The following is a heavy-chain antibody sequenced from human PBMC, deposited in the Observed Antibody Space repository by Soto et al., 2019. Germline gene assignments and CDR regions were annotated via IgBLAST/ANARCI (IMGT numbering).Heavy chain of an antibody. D-gene: IGHD2-2*01. CDR3: VKDGGYCSSSTCYSPRNHYFDS. CDR2: IKFDGSEK. CDR1: GFTFSDYW. J-gene: IGHJ4*02. V-gene: IGHV3-7*03. Sequence: GSLRLSCEASGFTFSDYWMSWVRQAPGKGPEWVANIKFDGSEKQYVDSVRGRFTISRDNSRNSLFLQMNSLRAGDTAVYYCVKDGGYCSSSTCYSPRNHYFDSWGQGTLVTVSS.